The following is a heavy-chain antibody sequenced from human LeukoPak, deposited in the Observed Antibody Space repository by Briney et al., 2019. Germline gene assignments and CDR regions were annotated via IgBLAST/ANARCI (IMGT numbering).Heavy chain of an antibody. CDR3: AKEGRWLQLGGAFDI. CDR1: GFSFSSHA. V-gene: IGHV3-30-3*01. J-gene: IGHJ3*02. D-gene: IGHD5-24*01. CDR2: ISYDGSNK. Sequence: TGGSLRLSCAASGFSFSSHAMHWVRQAPGKGLEWVAVISYDGSNKYYADSVKGRFTISRDNSKNTLYLQMSSLRPEDTAVYYCAKEGRWLQLGGAFDIWGQGTMVTVSS.